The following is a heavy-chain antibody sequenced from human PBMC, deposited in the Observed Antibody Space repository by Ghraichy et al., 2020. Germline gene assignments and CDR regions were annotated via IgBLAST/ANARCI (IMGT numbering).Heavy chain of an antibody. CDR2: IYWGDDK. CDR3: AHHPTKNIAAAGGWFDP. D-gene: IGHD6-13*01. Sequence: SGPTLVKPTQTLTLTCTFSGFSLSTRGVGVGWIRQPPGKALEWLALIYWGDDKRYSPSLKSRLTITKDTSKNQVVLTMTNMDPVDTATYYCAHHPTKNIAAAGGWFDPWGQGTLITVSS. V-gene: IGHV2-5*02. CDR1: GFSLSTRGVG. J-gene: IGHJ5*02.